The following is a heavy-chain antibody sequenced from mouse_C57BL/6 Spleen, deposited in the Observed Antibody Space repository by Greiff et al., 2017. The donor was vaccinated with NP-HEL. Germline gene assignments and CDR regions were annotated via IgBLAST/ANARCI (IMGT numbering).Heavy chain of an antibody. CDR2: IYPGSGST. Sequence: VQLQQSGAELVKPGASVKMSCKASGYTFTSYWITWVKQRPGQGLEWIGDIYPGSGSTNYNEKFKSKATLTVDTSSSTAYMQLSSLTSEDSAVYYCARRRYGSSWYFDVWGTGTTVTVSS. V-gene: IGHV1-55*01. J-gene: IGHJ1*03. CDR1: GYTFTSYW. CDR3: ARRRYGSSWYFDV. D-gene: IGHD1-1*01.